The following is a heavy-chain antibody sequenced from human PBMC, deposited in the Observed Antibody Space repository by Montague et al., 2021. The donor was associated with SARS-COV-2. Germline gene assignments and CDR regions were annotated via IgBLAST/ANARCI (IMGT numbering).Heavy chain of an antibody. CDR3: ARDRFDFGAGRRGTIDF. D-gene: IGHD3-10*01. CDR1: GHSITNHY. Sequence: SETLSLTCSVSGHSITNHYWSWMRQPPGKALQCIGRIHFTGKTNFSPFFSSRLTMSADTSKNQFSLKLTSVTAADTAIYFCARDRFDFGAGRRGTIDFWGRGTLVTVSS. CDR2: IHFTGKT. J-gene: IGHJ4*02. V-gene: IGHV4-4*07.